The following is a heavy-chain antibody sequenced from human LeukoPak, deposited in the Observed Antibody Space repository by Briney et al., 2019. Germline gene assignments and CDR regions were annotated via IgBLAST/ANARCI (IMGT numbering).Heavy chain of an antibody. D-gene: IGHD4-17*01. J-gene: IGHJ4*02. CDR3: ARTTVTTFYFDY. CDR1: GGSISSGSYY. V-gene: IGHV4-61*02. CDR2: IYTSGST. Sequence: SETLSLTCTVSGGSISSGSYYWSWIRQPAGKGLEWIGLIYTSGSTNYNPSLKSRVTISVDTSKNQLSLKLSSVTAADTAVYYCARTTVTTFYFDYWGQGTLVTVSS.